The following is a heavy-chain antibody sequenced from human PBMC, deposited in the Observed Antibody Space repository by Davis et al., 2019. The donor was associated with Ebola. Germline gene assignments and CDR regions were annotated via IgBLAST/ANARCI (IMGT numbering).Heavy chain of an antibody. V-gene: IGHV1-3*01. CDR1: GYTFTSYA. D-gene: IGHD2-15*01. J-gene: IGHJ4*02. CDR3: ARAEGKGYCSGGSCYPGGY. Sequence: GESLKISCKASGYTFTSYAMHWVRQAPGQRLEWMGWINAGNGNTKYSQKFQGRVTITRDTSASTAYMELSSLRSEDTAVYYCARAEGKGYCSGGSCYPGGYWGQGTLVTVSS. CDR2: INAGNGNT.